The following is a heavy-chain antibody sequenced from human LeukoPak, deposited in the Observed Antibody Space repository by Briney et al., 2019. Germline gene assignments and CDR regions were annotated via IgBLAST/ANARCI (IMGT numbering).Heavy chain of an antibody. V-gene: IGHV5-51*01. J-gene: IGHJ4*02. CDR1: GYSFPNYW. Sequence: GESLKISCKGSGYSFPNYWIGWVRQMPGQGLEWMGIIYPADSDTNYNPSFQGQVTISADKSINTAYLQWTSLKASDTAMYYCARRKGDGYNSTFDYWGQGTLVTVSS. CDR3: ARRKGDGYNSTFDY. D-gene: IGHD5-24*01. CDR2: IYPADSDT.